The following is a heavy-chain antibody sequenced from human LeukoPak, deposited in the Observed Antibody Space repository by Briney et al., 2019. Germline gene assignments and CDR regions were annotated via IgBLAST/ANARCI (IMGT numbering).Heavy chain of an antibody. V-gene: IGHV3-23*01. Sequence: PGGSLRLSCAASGFTFSSYAMSWVRQAPGKGLEWVSGISGSGGSTYYADSVKGRFTISRDNSKNTLYLQMNSLRAEDTAVYYCARDRSGYYDSSRDAFDIWGQGTMVTVSS. J-gene: IGHJ3*02. CDR3: ARDRSGYYDSSRDAFDI. CDR2: ISGSGGST. D-gene: IGHD3-22*01. CDR1: GFTFSSYA.